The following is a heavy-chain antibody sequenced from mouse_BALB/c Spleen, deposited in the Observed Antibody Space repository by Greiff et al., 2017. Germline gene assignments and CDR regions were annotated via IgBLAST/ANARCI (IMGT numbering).Heavy chain of an antibody. Sequence: DVKLVESGAELVKPGASVKLSCTASGFNIKDTYMHWVKQRPEQGLEWIGRIDPANGNTKYDPKFQGKATITADTSSNTAYLQLSSLTSEDTAVYYCASFYYGNYYYWGQGTTLTVSS. D-gene: IGHD2-1*01. CDR1: GFNIKDTY. CDR3: ASFYYGNYYY. CDR2: IDPANGNT. J-gene: IGHJ2*01. V-gene: IGHV14-3*02.